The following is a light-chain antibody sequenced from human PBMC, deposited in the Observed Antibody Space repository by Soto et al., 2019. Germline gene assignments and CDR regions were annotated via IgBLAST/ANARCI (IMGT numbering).Light chain of an antibody. CDR3: QHYDSLPIT. V-gene: IGKV3-20*01. J-gene: IGKJ5*01. Sequence: IVWWQSPGTLNLSPGDRATLSCRASQSVSSSYLAWYQQRPGQAPRLLIYGASSRAAGIPDRFSGSGSGTEFTLTISRLEPEDFEVFYCQHYDSLPITFGQGTRLEI. CDR2: GAS. CDR1: QSVSSSY.